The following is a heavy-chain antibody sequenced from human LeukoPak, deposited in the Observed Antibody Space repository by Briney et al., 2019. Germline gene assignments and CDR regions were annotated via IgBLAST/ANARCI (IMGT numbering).Heavy chain of an antibody. CDR3: TRDAYGMDV. Sequence: GGSLRLSYAASGFTFSSYAINWVRQTPGKGLEWVAVISYDGSSIYYADSVKGRFTISRDNSKNTLYLQMTSLSPEDTAVFYCTRDAYGMDVWGKGTTVTVSS. V-gene: IGHV3-30*04. CDR1: GFTFSSYA. J-gene: IGHJ6*04. CDR2: ISYDGSSI.